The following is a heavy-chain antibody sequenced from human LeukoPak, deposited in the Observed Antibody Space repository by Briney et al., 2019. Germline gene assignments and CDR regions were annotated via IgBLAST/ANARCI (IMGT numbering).Heavy chain of an antibody. J-gene: IGHJ4*02. CDR2: ISYDGSNK. V-gene: IGHV3-30-3*01. CDR1: GFTFSSYA. CDR3: ARSHKKNPRLRLGELSLGD. D-gene: IGHD3-16*02. Sequence: GGSLRLSCAASGFTFSSYAMHWVRQAPGKGLEWVAVISYDGSNKYYADSVKGRFTISRDNSKNTLYLQMNSLRAEDTAVYYCARSHKKNPRLRLGELSLGDWGQGTLVTVSS.